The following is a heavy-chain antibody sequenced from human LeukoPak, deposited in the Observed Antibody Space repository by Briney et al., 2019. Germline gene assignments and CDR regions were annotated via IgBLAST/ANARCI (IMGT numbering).Heavy chain of an antibody. D-gene: IGHD5-18*01. CDR1: GGSFSGYY. V-gene: IGHV4-34*01. Sequence: PSETLSLTCAVYGGSFSGYYWSWIRQPPGKGLEWIGEINHSGSTNYNPSLKSRVTISVDTSKNQFSLKLSSVTAADTAVYYCARDPWWGSYGYRHAFDIWGQGTMVTVSS. CDR2: INHSGST. CDR3: ARDPWWGSYGYRHAFDI. J-gene: IGHJ3*02.